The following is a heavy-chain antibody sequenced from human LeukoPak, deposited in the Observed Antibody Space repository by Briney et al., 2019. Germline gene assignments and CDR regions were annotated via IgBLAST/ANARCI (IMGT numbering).Heavy chain of an antibody. Sequence: PSETLSLTCAVYGGSFSGYYWSWIRQPPGKGLEWIGEINHSGSTNYNPSLTSRVTISVDTSKNQFSLKLSSVTAADTAVYYCARAFNYDFWTGIDYMDVWGKGTTVTVSS. CDR1: GGSFSGYY. V-gene: IGHV4-34*01. J-gene: IGHJ6*03. CDR3: ARAFNYDFWTGIDYMDV. D-gene: IGHD3-3*01. CDR2: INHSGST.